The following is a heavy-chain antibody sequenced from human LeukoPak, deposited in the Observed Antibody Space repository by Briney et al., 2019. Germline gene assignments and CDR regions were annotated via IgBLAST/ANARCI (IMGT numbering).Heavy chain of an antibody. D-gene: IGHD4-17*01. CDR2: INHSGST. CDR1: GGSFSGYY. CDR3: ARGAADYAKTYYFDY. V-gene: IGHV4-34*01. J-gene: IGHJ4*02. Sequence: SETLSLTCAVYGGSFSGYYWSWIRQPPGKGLEWIGEINHSGSTNYNPSLKSRVTISVDRSKNQFSLKLSSVTAADTAVYYCARGAADYAKTYYFDYWGQGTLVTVSS.